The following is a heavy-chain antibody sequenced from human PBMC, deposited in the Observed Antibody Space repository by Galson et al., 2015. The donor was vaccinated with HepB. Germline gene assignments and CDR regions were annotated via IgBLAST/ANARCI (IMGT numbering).Heavy chain of an antibody. CDR1: GFTFSGSA. D-gene: IGHD1-26*01. J-gene: IGHJ4*02. Sequence: SLRLSCAASGFTFSGSAMHWVRQASGKGLEWVGRIRSKANSYATAYAASVKGRFTISRDDSKNTPYLQMNSLKTEDTAVYYCTRQRSGSYSPDYWGQGTLVTVSS. V-gene: IGHV3-73*01. CDR3: TRQRSGSYSPDY. CDR2: IRSKANSYAT.